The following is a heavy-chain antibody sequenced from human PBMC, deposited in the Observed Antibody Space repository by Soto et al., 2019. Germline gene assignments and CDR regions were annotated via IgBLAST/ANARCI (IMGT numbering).Heavy chain of an antibody. CDR1: GYSFTSYW. Sequence: EVQLVQSGAEVKKPGESLRISCKGSGYSFTSYWISWVRQMPGKGLEWMGRIDPSDSYTNYSPSFQGHVTISADKSISTAYLQWSSLKASDTAMYYCAGGLGELSLYFQRYYYYGMDVWGQGTTVTVSS. V-gene: IGHV5-10-1*03. CDR2: IDPSDSYT. D-gene: IGHD3-16*02. CDR3: AGGLGELSLYFQRYYYYGMDV. J-gene: IGHJ6*02.